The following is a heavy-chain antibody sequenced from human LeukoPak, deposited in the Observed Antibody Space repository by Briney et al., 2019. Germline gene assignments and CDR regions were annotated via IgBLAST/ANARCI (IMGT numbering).Heavy chain of an antibody. D-gene: IGHD2-2*01. CDR2: ISAYNGNT. J-gene: IGHJ4*02. CDR1: GYTFTSYG. Sequence: SVKVSCKASGYTFTSYGISWVRQAPGQGLEWMGWISAYNGNTNYAQKLQGRVTMTTDTSTSTAYMELRSLRSDDTAVYYCARVPGYCSSTSCYGKAETNKKRGYFDYWGQGTLVTVSS. V-gene: IGHV1-18*01. CDR3: ARVPGYCSSTSCYGKAETNKKRGYFDY.